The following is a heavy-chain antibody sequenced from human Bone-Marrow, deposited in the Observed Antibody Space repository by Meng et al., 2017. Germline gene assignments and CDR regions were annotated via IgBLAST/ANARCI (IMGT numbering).Heavy chain of an antibody. V-gene: IGHV3-23*01. Sequence: GESLKISCAASGFIFSSHAMSWVRQAPGKGLEWVSTISGSGDSTYYADSVKGRFTISRDNSKNALFLQMNSLRAEDTAVYYCAKFGDILTGYMNYFDYWGQGTLVTVSS. CDR3: AKFGDILTGYMNYFDY. J-gene: IGHJ4*02. CDR1: GFIFSSHA. CDR2: ISGSGDST. D-gene: IGHD3-9*01.